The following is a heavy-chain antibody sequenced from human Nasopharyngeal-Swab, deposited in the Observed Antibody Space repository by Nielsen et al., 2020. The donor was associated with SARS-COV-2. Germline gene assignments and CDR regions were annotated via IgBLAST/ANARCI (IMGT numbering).Heavy chain of an antibody. D-gene: IGHD6-13*01. CDR3: ASLSSSWSLGYYYYYMDV. CDR2: IYYSGST. CDR1: GGSISSSSYY. J-gene: IGHJ6*03. V-gene: IGHV4-39*01. Sequence: VSLRLSCTVSGGSISSSSYYWGWIRPPPGQGLEWIGSIYYSGSTYYNPSLKSRVTISVDTSKNQFSLKLSSVTAADTAVYYCASLSSSWSLGYYYYYMDVWGKGTTVTVSS.